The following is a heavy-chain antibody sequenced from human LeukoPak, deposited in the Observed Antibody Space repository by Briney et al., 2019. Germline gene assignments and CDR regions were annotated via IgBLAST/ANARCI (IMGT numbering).Heavy chain of an antibody. Sequence: SETLSLTCTVSGGSITSYYWSWIRQPPGKGLEWIGYVYYSGSTNYNPSLNSRVTISADTSKNQFSLKLNSVTAADTAVYYCARGGVSYYDRSGYHYWGQGTLVTVSS. CDR2: VYYSGST. CDR1: GGSITSYY. V-gene: IGHV4-59*01. J-gene: IGHJ4*02. CDR3: ARGGVSYYDRSGYHY. D-gene: IGHD3-22*01.